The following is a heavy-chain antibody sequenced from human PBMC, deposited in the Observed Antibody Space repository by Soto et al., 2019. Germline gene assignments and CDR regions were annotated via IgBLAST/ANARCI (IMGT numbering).Heavy chain of an antibody. CDR3: ANLIVRGGMDV. D-gene: IGHD3-22*01. CDR1: GYTFTSYY. J-gene: IGHJ6*02. Sequence: QVQLVQSGAEVKKPGASVKVSCKASGYTFTSYYMHWVRQAPGQGLEWMGIINPSGGSTSYAQKFQGRVTMTRDTSTSTVYMELSSLRSEDTAVYYCANLIVRGGMDVWGQGTTVTVSS. CDR2: INPSGGST. V-gene: IGHV1-46*01.